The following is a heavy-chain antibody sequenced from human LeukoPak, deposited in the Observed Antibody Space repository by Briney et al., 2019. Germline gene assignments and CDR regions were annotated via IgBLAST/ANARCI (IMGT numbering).Heavy chain of an antibody. CDR1: GYTFTRYG. J-gene: IGHJ4*02. CDR2: ISGSNGNT. V-gene: IGHV1-18*01. D-gene: IGHD1-26*01. CDR3: ARSGRGTYYYFDY. Sequence: ASVKVSCKASGYTFTRYGMSWVRQAPGQGLEWMGWISGSNGNTNYAQKLQGRVTMTTDTSTGTAYMELRSLRSDDTAVHYCARSGRGTYYYFDYWGQGTLVTVSS.